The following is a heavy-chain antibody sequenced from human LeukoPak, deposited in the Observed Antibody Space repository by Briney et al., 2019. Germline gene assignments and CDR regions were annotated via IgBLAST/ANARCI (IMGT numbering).Heavy chain of an antibody. D-gene: IGHD5-18*01. CDR2: ISGSGGTT. Sequence: GGSLRLSCAASGFTFNNYAMTWGRQAPGKGLEWVSAISGSGGTTLYADPVKGRFTISRDNSKSTLYLQMNSLRAEDTAVYYCAKDQGIQLWLKYFQHWGQGALVTVSS. J-gene: IGHJ1*01. V-gene: IGHV3-23*01. CDR3: AKDQGIQLWLKYFQH. CDR1: GFTFNNYA.